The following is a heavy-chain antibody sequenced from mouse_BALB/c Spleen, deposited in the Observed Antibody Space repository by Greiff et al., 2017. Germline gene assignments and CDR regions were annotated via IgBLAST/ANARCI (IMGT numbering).Heavy chain of an antibody. CDR2: IDPDDSNT. CDR3: ARGEYDYAMDY. CDR1: GYTFTSYW. V-gene: IGHV1-69*02. J-gene: IGHJ4*01. Sequence: QVQLQQPGAELVRPGASVKLSCKASGYTFTSYWMNWVKQRPEQGLEWIGRIDPDDSNTNYNQKFKDKAILTVDKSSSTAYMQLSSLTSEDSAVYYCARGEYDYAMDYWGQGTSVTVSS. D-gene: IGHD5-1*01.